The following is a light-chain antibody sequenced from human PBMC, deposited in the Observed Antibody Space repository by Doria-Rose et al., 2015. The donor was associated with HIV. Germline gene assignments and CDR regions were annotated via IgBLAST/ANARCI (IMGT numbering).Light chain of an antibody. CDR3: QQYGSSPFT. CDR1: QSVSSSY. J-gene: IGKJ3*01. V-gene: IGKV3-20*01. Sequence: EIVLTQSPGTLSLSPGERASLSCRASQSVSSSYLAWYQQKPGQAPRLLIYGASSRATGIPDRFSGSGSGSDFTLTISGLEPEDFAVYLCQQYGSSPFTFGPGTNVDIK. CDR2: GAS.